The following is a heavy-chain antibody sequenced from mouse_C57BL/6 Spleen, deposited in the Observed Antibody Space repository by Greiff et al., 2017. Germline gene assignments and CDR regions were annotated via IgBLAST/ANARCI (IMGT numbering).Heavy chain of an antibody. V-gene: IGHV3-6*01. CDR2: ISYDGSN. D-gene: IGHD1-3*01. CDR1: GYSITSGYY. J-gene: IGHJ2*01. CDR3: ARGLFYFDY. Sequence: VQLQQSGPGLVKPSQSLSLTCSVTGYSITSGYYWNWIRQFPGNKLEWMGYISYDGSNNSNPSLKNRISITRDTSKNQFFLKLNSVTTEDTATYYCARGLFYFDYWGQGTTLTVSS.